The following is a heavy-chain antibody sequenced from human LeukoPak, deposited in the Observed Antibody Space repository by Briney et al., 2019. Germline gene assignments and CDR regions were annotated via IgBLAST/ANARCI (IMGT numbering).Heavy chain of an antibody. CDR2: KFSHDDST. V-gene: IGHV1-18*01. Sequence: ASVKVSCKASGYTFTSYGISWVRQAPGQGLEWMGVKFSHDDSTSNAQKFQGRVTMTRDTSTSTAYMELRSLRSDDTAVYYCARAETGIFDYWGQGTLVTVSS. J-gene: IGHJ4*02. D-gene: IGHD7-27*01. CDR1: GYTFTSYG. CDR3: ARAETGIFDY.